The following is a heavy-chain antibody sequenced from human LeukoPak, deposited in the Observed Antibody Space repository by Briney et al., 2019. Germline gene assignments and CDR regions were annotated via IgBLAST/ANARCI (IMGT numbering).Heavy chain of an antibody. V-gene: IGHV3-30*18. CDR3: AKGGWFFDY. Sequence: GGSLRLSCAASGFTFSSYGMHWVRQAPGKGLEWVAVISYDGSNKYYADSVKGRFTISRDNSKNTLYLQMNSLRAEDTAVYYCAKGGWFFDYWGQGTLVTVSS. CDR1: GFTFSSYG. CDR2: ISYDGSNK. D-gene: IGHD6-19*01. J-gene: IGHJ4*02.